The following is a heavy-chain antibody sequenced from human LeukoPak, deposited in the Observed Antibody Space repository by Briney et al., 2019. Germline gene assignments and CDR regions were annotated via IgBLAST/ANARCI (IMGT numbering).Heavy chain of an antibody. J-gene: IGHJ4*02. D-gene: IGHD6-6*01. Sequence: PSETLSLTCAVYGGSFSGYYWSWIRQPPGKGLEWIGGINHSGSTNYNPSLKSRVTISVDTSKNQFSLKLSSVTAADTAVYYCARLLDSIAALYYWGQGTLVTVSS. CDR1: GGSFSGYY. CDR2: INHSGST. CDR3: ARLLDSIAALYY. V-gene: IGHV4-34*01.